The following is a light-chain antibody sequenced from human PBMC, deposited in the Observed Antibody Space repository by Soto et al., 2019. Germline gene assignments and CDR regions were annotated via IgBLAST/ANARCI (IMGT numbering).Light chain of an antibody. J-gene: IGKJ1*01. V-gene: IGKV1-39*01. CDR1: QSISYY. CDR3: QQTYSKPRT. CDR2: AAS. Sequence: DIQMTQSPSSLSASVGDRVTITCRASQSISYYLNWYQQKPGTAPKLLIYAASSLQGGVPSRFSGSGSGTDFTLTISSLQPDDFANYYCQQTYSKPRTFGQGTKVEIK.